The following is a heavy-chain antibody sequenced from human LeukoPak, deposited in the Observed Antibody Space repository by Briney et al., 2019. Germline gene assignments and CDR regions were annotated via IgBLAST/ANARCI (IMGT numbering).Heavy chain of an antibody. CDR1: GFTFSSYW. CDR3: TRSLNYGFDY. J-gene: IGHJ4*02. CDR2: INGDGGST. V-gene: IGHV3-74*03. D-gene: IGHD5-24*01. Sequence: PGGALRLSCAASGFTFSSYWMHWVRQAPGKGLVWASHINGDGGSTTYADSVKGRFTISRDNAKNTLYLQMNSLRAEDTAVFYCTRSLNYGFDYWGQGTLVTVSS.